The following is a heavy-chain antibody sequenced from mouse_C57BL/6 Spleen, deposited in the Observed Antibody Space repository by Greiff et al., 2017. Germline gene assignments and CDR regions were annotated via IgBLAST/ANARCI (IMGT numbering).Heavy chain of an antibody. J-gene: IGHJ3*01. V-gene: IGHV1-52*01. Sequence: QVQLQQSGAELVRPGSSVKLSCKASGYTFTSYWMHWVKQRPIQGLEWIGNIDPSDSDTHYNQKFKDKATLTVDKSSSTDYMQLSSLTSEDSAVYYCAKTTVGGDWFAYWGQGTLVTVSA. D-gene: IGHD2-1*01. CDR1: GYTFTSYW. CDR3: AKTTVGGDWFAY. CDR2: IDPSDSDT.